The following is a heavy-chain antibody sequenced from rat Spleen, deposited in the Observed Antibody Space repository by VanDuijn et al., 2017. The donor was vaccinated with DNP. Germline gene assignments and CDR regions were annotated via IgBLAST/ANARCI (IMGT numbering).Heavy chain of an antibody. J-gene: IGHJ2*01. CDR3: ARPDA. CDR2: IKSSGDRT. CDR1: GFTFSDYY. V-gene: IGHV5-25*01. Sequence: EVQLVESGGGLVQSGRSLKVSCAASGFTFSDYYMAWVRQAPKKGLEWVASIKSSGDRTYYRDSVKGRFTISRDNAKSTLYLQMDSLRSEDTATYYCARPDAWGQGVMVTVSS.